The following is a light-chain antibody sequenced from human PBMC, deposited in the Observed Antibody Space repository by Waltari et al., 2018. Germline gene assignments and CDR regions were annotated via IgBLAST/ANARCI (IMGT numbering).Light chain of an antibody. CDR1: TGAVPRRQY. J-gene: IGLJ2*01. CDR2: NTS. V-gene: IGLV7-46*01. CDR3: LLSFSAAVV. Sequence: QAVVTQEPSLTVSPGGTVTLTGPHSTGAVPRRQYPHWFQQKPGQAPRTLIYNTSNKHSWTPARFSGSLLGGKAALTLSGAQPEDEAEYYCLLSFSAAVVFGGGTKLTVL.